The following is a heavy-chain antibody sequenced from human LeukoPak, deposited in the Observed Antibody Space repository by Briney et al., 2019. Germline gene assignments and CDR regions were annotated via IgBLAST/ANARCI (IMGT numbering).Heavy chain of an antibody. CDR2: IYYSGST. D-gene: IGHD1-26*01. CDR1: GGSISSYY. V-gene: IGHV4-59*01. Sequence: SETLSLTCTVSGGSISSYYWSCIRQPPGKGLEWIGYIYYSGSTNYNPSLKSRVTISVDTSKNQFSLKLSSVTAADTAVYYCARDLRYSGSYYPEAAFDYWGQGTLVTVSS. J-gene: IGHJ4*02. CDR3: ARDLRYSGSYYPEAAFDY.